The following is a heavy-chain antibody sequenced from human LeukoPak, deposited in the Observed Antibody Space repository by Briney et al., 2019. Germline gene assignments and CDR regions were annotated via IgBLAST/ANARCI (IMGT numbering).Heavy chain of an antibody. V-gene: IGHV3-33*01. CDR3: ARGTYGDYGGGAFDI. CDR2: IWYDGSNK. D-gene: IGHD4-17*01. CDR1: GFTFSGYG. J-gene: IGHJ3*02. Sequence: GRSLRLSCAASGFTFSGYGMHWVRQAPGKGLEWVAVIWYDGSNKYYADSVKGRFTISRDNSKNTLYLQMNSLRAEDTAVYYCARGTYGDYGGGAFDIWGQGTMVTVSS.